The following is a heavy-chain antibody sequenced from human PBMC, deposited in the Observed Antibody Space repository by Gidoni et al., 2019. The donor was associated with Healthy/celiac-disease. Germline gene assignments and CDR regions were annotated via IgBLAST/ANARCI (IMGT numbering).Heavy chain of an antibody. CDR2: ISAYNGNT. J-gene: IGHJ3*02. CDR3: ARVYPYYDSSGYRDAFDI. CDR1: GYTFTSYG. D-gene: IGHD3-22*01. Sequence: QVQLVQSGAEVKKPGASVKVSCKASGYTFTSYGISWVRQAPGQGLEWMGWISAYNGNTNYAQKLQGRVTMTTDTSTSTAYMELRSLRSDDTAVYYCARVYPYYDSSGYRDAFDIWGQGTMVTVSS. V-gene: IGHV1-18*01.